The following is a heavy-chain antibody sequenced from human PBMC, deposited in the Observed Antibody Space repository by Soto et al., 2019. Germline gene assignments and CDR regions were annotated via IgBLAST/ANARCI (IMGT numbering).Heavy chain of an antibody. J-gene: IGHJ4*02. D-gene: IGHD2-2*03. CDR3: AREGNLGRWIQPLDS. Sequence: SETLSLTCTVSGDPISSYSWSWIRQPPGKGLEWIGNIHYNGNTKYSPSLKSRVTMSVDTSKNYFSLKLISVTTADTAVYFCAREGNLGRWIQPLDSWGQGTLVT. CDR2: IHYNGNT. V-gene: IGHV4-59*01. CDR1: GDPISSYS.